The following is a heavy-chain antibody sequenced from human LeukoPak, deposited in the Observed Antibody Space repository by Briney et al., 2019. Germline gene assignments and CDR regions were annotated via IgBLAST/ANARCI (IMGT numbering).Heavy chain of an antibody. CDR3: ARADSSSPIFDY. D-gene: IGHD6-13*01. Sequence: SETLSLTCTVSGGSISSGGYCWSWIRQPPGKGLEWIGYIYHSGSTCYNPSLKSRVTISVDRSKNQFSLKLSSVTAADTAVYYCARADSSSPIFDYWGQGTLVTVSS. CDR2: IYHSGST. CDR1: GGSISSGGYC. V-gene: IGHV4-30-2*01. J-gene: IGHJ4*02.